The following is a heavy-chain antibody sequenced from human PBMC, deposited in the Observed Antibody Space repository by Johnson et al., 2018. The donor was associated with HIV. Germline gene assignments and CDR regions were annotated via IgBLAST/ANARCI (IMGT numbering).Heavy chain of an antibody. CDR2: ISWSGGST. CDR1: GFTFSSYA. J-gene: IGHJ3*02. Sequence: EVQLVESGGGLVQPGGSLRLSCAASGFTFSSYAMTWVRQARGKGLEWVSTISWSGGSTYYIDSVKGRFTISRDSSKNTLYLQMNSLRAEDTAIYYCAKDIMWDCGGDCWGAFDIWGQGTMVTVSS. V-gene: IGHV3-23*04. CDR3: AKDIMWDCGGDCWGAFDI. D-gene: IGHD2-21*02.